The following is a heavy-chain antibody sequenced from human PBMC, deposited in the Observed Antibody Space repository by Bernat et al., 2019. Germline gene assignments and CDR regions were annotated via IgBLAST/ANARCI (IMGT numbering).Heavy chain of an antibody. CDR3: ARNDLRDSSGWYYFDY. CDR2: ISSSGSTI. CDR1: GFTFSSYE. J-gene: IGHJ4*02. D-gene: IGHD6-19*01. Sequence: EVQLVESGGGLVQPGGSLRLSCAASGFTFSSYEMNWVRQAPGKGLEWVSYISSSGSTIYYADSGKGRFTISRDNAKNSLYLQMNSLRAEDTAVYYCARNDLRDSSGWYYFDYWGQGTLVTVSS. V-gene: IGHV3-48*03.